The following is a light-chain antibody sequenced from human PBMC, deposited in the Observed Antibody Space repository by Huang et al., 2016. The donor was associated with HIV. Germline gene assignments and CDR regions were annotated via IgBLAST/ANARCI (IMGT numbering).Light chain of an antibody. CDR1: ESVTDN. V-gene: IGKV3-15*01. CDR3: QQYNKRPPWT. J-gene: IGKJ1*01. Sequence: IVMTQCPDTLSLSPGERASLSCMASESVTDNLAWYQKRPGQAPRLLIDSASTRATGIPARFSGSGSGTEFTLTISSLQSEDFAIYYCQQYNKRPPWTFGQGTKVEV. CDR2: SAS.